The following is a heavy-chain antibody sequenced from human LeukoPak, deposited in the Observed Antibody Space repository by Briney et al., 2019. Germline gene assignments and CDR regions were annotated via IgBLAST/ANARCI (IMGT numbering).Heavy chain of an antibody. CDR1: GYTFNKDG. V-gene: IGHV1-18*01. CDR3: TLTPTIDY. CDR2: VSGYNDNT. Sequence: ASVKVSCKAHGYTFNKDGITWVRQAPGQGLEWMGWVSGYNDNTYYAQNFQDRITLTTVTSTTTAYMELRSLGSDDTALYYCTLTPTIDYWGQGTLVTVSS. J-gene: IGHJ4*02.